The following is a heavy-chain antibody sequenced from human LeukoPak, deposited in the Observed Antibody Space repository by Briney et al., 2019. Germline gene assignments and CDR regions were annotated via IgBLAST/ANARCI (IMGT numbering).Heavy chain of an antibody. V-gene: IGHV3-33*01. J-gene: IGHJ4*02. CDR3: ATLSGTRSWYSDH. Sequence: GRSLRLSCAASGFRFKNYGMHWVRQAPGKGLEWVAVIWYDGSNKYYADSVEGRFTISRDNPKNTLYLQMNSLRAEDTAVYYCATLSGTRSWYSDHWGQGTLVTVSS. CDR1: GFRFKNYG. CDR2: IWYDGSNK. D-gene: IGHD6-13*01.